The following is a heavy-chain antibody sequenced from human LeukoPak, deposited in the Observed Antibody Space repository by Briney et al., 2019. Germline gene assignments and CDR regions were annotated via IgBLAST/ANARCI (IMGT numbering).Heavy chain of an antibody. J-gene: IGHJ1*01. Sequence: QSGGSLRLSCAASGFTFKSYSMNWVRQAPGKGLEWVSYIDSGSDTIYYADSVKGRFTISRDNAKRSLYLQMISLRDEDTAVYNCTRNIRRSTWKEYFQHWGQGTLVTVSS. CDR2: IDSGSDTI. D-gene: IGHD1-1*01. V-gene: IGHV3-48*02. CDR3: TRNIRRSTWKEYFQH. CDR1: GFTFKSYS.